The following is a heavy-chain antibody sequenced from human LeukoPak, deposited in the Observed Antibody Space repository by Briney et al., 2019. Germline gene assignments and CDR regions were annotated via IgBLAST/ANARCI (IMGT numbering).Heavy chain of an antibody. J-gene: IGHJ4*02. V-gene: IGHV3-23*01. CDR3: AKSNPYYYDSSGYYSLLDY. CDR2: ISGSGGST. Sequence: GGSLRLSCAASGFTFSSYAMSWVRQAPGKGLEWVSAISGSGGSTYYADSVKGRFTISRDNSKNTLYLQMNSLRAEDTAVYYCAKSNPYYYDSSGYYSLLDYWGQGTLVTVSS. D-gene: IGHD3-22*01. CDR1: GFTFSSYA.